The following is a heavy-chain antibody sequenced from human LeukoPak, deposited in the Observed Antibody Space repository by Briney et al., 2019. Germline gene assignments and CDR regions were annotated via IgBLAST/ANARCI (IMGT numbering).Heavy chain of an antibody. CDR2: IKQDGSEK. V-gene: IGHV3-7*03. J-gene: IGHJ4*02. CDR3: AREYDSYFDY. CDR1: GSTFSSYW. D-gene: IGHD1-1*01. Sequence: GGSLRLSCAASGSTFSSYWMSWVRQAPGKGLEWVANIKQDGSEKYYVDSVKGRFTISRDNAKNSLYLQMNSLRAEDTAVYYCAREYDSYFDYWGQGTLVTVSS.